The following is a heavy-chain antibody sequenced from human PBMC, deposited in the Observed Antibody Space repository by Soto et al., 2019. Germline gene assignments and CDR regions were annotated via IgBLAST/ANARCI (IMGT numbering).Heavy chain of an antibody. CDR3: ARAGDLNFEY. Sequence: SQTLSLTCAISGDSVXSNSAAWNWIRQSPSRGLEWLGRIYYRSKWHNNYAVSVKSRIIINPDTSKNQFSLQLNSVTPEDTAVYYCARAGDLNFEYWGQGTLVTVSS. CDR1: GDSVXSNSAA. D-gene: IGHD2-21*02. J-gene: IGHJ4*02. CDR2: IYYRSKWHN. V-gene: IGHV6-1*01.